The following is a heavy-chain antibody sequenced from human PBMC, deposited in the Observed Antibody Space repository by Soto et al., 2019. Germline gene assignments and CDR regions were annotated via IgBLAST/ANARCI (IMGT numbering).Heavy chain of an antibody. D-gene: IGHD2-2*01. CDR3: ARGPFGCSSTSGYRGRSIYGMGV. CDR1: GGSFSGYY. CDR2: INHIGST. J-gene: IGHJ6*01. V-gene: IGHV4-34*01. Sequence: STTLSLTCALYGGSFSGYYWSWIRHPPVKGREWIGEINHIGSTNYHPSLTSRVTTSVHTSQNQFALKLSSVTAADTAVYYCARGPFGCSSTSGYRGRSIYGMGVWEQGNRGTVSS.